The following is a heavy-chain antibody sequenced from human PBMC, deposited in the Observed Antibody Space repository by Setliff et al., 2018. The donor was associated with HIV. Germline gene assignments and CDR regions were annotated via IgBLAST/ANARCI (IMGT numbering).Heavy chain of an antibody. CDR2: IYTSGFS. CDR3: ARDQGSPPSRGDI. J-gene: IGHJ3*02. V-gene: IGHV4-61*09. Sequence: SETLSLTCTVSGGYISSGSHYWRWIRQPAGKGLEWIGHIYTSGFSNYNPSLESRVTISLDTSKNQFSLNLTSVTAADTALYYCARDQGSPPSRGDIWGQGTMVTVSS. CDR1: GGYISSGSHY.